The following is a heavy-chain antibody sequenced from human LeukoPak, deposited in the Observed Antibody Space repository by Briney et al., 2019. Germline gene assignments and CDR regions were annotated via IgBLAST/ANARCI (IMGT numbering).Heavy chain of an antibody. CDR2: ISGRGYST. CDR3: AKRSKDYYGSGTYDY. J-gene: IGHJ4*02. Sequence: GGSLRLSCAASGFIFGNYAMSWVRQAPGKWLEWVSAISGRGYSTYHADSVKGRFTISRDNSKDTLYLQMDSLRVEDTAVYYCAKRSKDYYGSGTYDYWGQGTLVTVSS. CDR1: GFIFGNYA. D-gene: IGHD3-10*01. V-gene: IGHV3-23*01.